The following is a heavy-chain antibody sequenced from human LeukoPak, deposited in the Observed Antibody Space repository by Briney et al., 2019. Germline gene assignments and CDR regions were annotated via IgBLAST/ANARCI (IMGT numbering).Heavy chain of an antibody. CDR3: ARGYSISSWSLFDY. CDR2: ISGSGGST. CDR1: GFTFSSYA. Sequence: PGGSLRLSCAASGFTFSSYAMSWVRQAPGKGLEWVSAISGSGGSTYYADSVKGRFTISRDNSKNTLYLQMNSLRAEDTAVYYCARGYSISSWSLFDYWGQGTLVTVSS. V-gene: IGHV3-23*01. D-gene: IGHD6-6*01. J-gene: IGHJ4*02.